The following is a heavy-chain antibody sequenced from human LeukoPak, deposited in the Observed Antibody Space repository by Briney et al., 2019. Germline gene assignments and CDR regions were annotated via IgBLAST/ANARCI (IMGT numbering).Heavy chain of an antibody. CDR1: GFTFSSYS. D-gene: IGHD6-6*01. V-gene: IGHV3-21*01. J-gene: IGHJ4*02. CDR3: AKSWVPDEYSSSSVNDY. CDR2: ISSSSSYI. Sequence: GGSLRLSCAASGFTFSSYSMNWVRQAPGKGLEWVSSISSSSSYIYYADSVKGRFTISRDNAKNSLYLQMNSLRAEDTAVYYCAKSWVPDEYSSSSVNDYWGQGTLVTVSS.